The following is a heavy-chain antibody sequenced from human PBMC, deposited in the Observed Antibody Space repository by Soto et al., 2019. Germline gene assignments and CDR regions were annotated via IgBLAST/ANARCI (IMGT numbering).Heavy chain of an antibody. D-gene: IGHD5-18*01. J-gene: IGHJ3*02. CDR1: GFIFSNYG. CDR2: ISHNGKVQ. V-gene: IGHV3-30*18. Sequence: QVQLVQSGGGVVQPGRSLRLSCAASGFIFSNYGMHWVRQAPGKGLVWVAVISHNGKVQYYADSVKGRFTISRDNSKNPLYQQMNSLRADDTAAYYCAKESTARFSHMLDMWGQGTMVTVSS. CDR3: AKESTARFSHMLDM.